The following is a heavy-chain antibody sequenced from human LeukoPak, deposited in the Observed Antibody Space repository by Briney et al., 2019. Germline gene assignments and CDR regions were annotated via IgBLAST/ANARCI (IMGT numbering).Heavy chain of an antibody. V-gene: IGHV3-23*01. CDR2: ISGSGSA. D-gene: IGHD1-26*01. CDR3: AKRGAEVGATVAPGDY. J-gene: IGHJ4*02. CDR1: GFTFGDYG. Sequence: GGSLRLSCAASGFTFGDYGMSWFRQAPGKGLEWVSAISGSGSAYYADSVKGRFTISRDNSKNTLYLQMNSLRAEDTAVYYCAKRGAEVGATVAPGDYWGQGTLLTVSS.